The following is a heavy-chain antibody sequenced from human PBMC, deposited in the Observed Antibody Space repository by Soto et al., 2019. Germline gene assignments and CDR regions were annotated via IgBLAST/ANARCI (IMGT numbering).Heavy chain of an antibody. CDR1: GFTFSGYG. CDR3: AEEGGRGGGSFDY. D-gene: IGHD3-16*01. CDR2: ISASGGST. V-gene: IGHV3-23*01. J-gene: IGHJ4*02. Sequence: EVQLLESGGGLVQPGGSLRLSCAASGFTFSGYGMSWVRQAPGKGLEWVSAISASGGSTYYADSVKGRFTISRDNSKNTLYLQMNSLRAEDTAVYYCAEEGGRGGGSFDYWGQGTLVTVAS.